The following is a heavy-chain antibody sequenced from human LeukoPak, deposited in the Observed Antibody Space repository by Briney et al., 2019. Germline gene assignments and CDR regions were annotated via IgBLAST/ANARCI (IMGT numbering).Heavy chain of an antibody. V-gene: IGHV1-3*01. CDR2: INAGNGNT. CDR1: GYTFTSYA. D-gene: IGHD1-26*01. CDR3: ARDGGSYYTDFDY. J-gene: IGHJ4*02. Sequence: ASVKVSCKASGYTFTSYAMHWVRQAPGQRLEWMGWINAGNGNTKYSQEFQGRVTITRDTSASTAYMELSRLRSDDTAVYYCARDGGSYYTDFDYWGQGTLVTVSS.